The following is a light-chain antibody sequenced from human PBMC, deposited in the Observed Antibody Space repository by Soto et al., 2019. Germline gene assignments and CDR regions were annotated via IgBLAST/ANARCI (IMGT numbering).Light chain of an antibody. J-gene: IGKJ3*01. CDR1: QSVTSY. CDR2: DVS. V-gene: IGKV3-11*01. Sequence: ATLSLYKGERATLSRRASQSVTSYLAWYQQKPGQAPRLLIYDVSNRASGIPARFSGSGSETDFTLTISSLEPEDFAVYYCQQYGSSPFTFGPG. CDR3: QQYGSSPFT.